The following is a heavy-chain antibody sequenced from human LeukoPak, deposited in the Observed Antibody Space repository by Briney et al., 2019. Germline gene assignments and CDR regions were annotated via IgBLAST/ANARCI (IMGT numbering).Heavy chain of an antibody. Sequence: GGTLRLSCAASGFTFRRYGMSWVHQAPGKGLEWVSSLSGSGGSTYYADSVKGRFTISRDNSKNTLYLQMNSLRVEDTAVYYCAKIPKNYYDSSGYYHWGQGTLVTVSS. D-gene: IGHD3-22*01. V-gene: IGHV3-23*01. CDR2: LSGSGGST. CDR1: GFTFRRYG. J-gene: IGHJ5*02. CDR3: AKIPKNYYDSSGYYH.